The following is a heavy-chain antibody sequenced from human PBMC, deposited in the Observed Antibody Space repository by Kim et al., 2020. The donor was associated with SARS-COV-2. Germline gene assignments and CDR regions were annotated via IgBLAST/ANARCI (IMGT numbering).Heavy chain of an antibody. V-gene: IGHV3-48*02. D-gene: IGHD3-10*01. J-gene: IGHJ4*02. Sequence: IYYADSVKGRFTISRDNAKSSLYLQKNRLRDEHTVVYYCARGYASGNYYSWGQGTLVTVSS. CDR3: ARGYASGNYYS. CDR2: I.